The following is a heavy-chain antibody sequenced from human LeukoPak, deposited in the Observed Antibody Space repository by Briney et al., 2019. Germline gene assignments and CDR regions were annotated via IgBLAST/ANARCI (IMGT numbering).Heavy chain of an antibody. CDR2: ISWNSGSI. Sequence: PGRSLRLSCAASGFTFDDYAMHWVRQAPGKDLEWVSGISWNSGSIGYADSVKGRFTISRDSAKNSLYLQMNSLRAEDTALYYCAKGMPGSSSFDYWGQGTLVTVSS. CDR3: AKGMPGSSSFDY. CDR1: GFTFDDYA. D-gene: IGHD3-10*01. V-gene: IGHV3-9*01. J-gene: IGHJ4*02.